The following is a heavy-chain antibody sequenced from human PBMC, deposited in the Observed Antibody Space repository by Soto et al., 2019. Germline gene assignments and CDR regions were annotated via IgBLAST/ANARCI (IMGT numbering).Heavy chain of an antibody. Sequence: ASVKVSCKASGGTFSSYAISWVRQAPGQGLEWMGGIIPIFGTANYAQKFQGRVTITADESTSTAYMELSSLRSEDTAVYYCAREPGAHDSSGYYASYWGQGNLVTVSS. J-gene: IGHJ4*02. D-gene: IGHD3-22*01. CDR2: IIPIFGTA. CDR1: GGTFSSYA. CDR3: AREPGAHDSSGYYASY. V-gene: IGHV1-69*13.